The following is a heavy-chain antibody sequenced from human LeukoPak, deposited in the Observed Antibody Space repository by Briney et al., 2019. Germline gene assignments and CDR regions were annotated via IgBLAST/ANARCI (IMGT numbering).Heavy chain of an antibody. CDR3: ARDLEGVVPAGDAFDI. V-gene: IGHV4-61*02. D-gene: IGHD2-2*01. CDR2: IYTSGST. J-gene: IGHJ3*02. CDR1: GGSISIGSYD. Sequence: SETLSLTCTVAGGSISIGSYDWGWIRQRAGKGLEWIGRIYTSGSTNYNPSLKSRVTISVDTSKNQFSLKLSSVTAADTAVYYCARDLEGVVPAGDAFDIWGQGTLVTVSS.